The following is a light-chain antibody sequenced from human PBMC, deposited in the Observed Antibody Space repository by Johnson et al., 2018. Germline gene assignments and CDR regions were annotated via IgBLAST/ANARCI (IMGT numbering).Light chain of an antibody. Sequence: QSVLTQPPSVSAAPGQKVTISCSGSSSNIGNNYVSWYQQLPGTAPKLLIYENIKRPSGIPDRFAGSKSGTSATLGITGLQTGDEADYYCGTWDSSLRAGNVFGTGTKVTVL. V-gene: IGLV1-51*02. CDR1: SSNIGNNY. CDR2: ENI. J-gene: IGLJ1*01. CDR3: GTWDSSLRAGNV.